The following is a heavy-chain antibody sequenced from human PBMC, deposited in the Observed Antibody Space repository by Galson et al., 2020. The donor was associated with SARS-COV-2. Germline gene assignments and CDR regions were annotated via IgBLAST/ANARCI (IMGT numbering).Heavy chain of an antibody. V-gene: IGHV4-39*07. CDR3: ARIPVPFAGGDPDS. Sequence: SETLSLTCTVSGGSVRSRSYYWGWIRQPPGKGLEWIGNVFYNGNTYYNPSLGSRVTISVDTSKNQFSLNLISVTAADTAVYFCARIPVPFAGGDPDSWGQGTLVTVSP. D-gene: IGHD3-16*01. CDR2: VFYNGNT. J-gene: IGHJ4*02. CDR1: GGSVRSRSYY.